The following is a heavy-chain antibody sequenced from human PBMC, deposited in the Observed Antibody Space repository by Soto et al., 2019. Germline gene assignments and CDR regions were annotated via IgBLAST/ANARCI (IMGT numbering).Heavy chain of an antibody. CDR2: IYYSGST. V-gene: IGHV4-39*01. D-gene: IGHD2-15*01. CDR1: GGSISSSSYY. CDR3: ARGCSGGSCYYYYYYGMDV. J-gene: IGHJ6*02. Sequence: SETLFLTCTVSGGSISSSSYYWGWIRQPPGKGLEWIGSIYYSGSTYYNPSLKSRVTISVDTSKNQFSLKLSSVTAADTAVYYCARGCSGGSCYYYYYYGMDVWGQGTTVTVSS.